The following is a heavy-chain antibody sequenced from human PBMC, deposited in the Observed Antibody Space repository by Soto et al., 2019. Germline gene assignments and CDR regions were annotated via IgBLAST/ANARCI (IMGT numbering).Heavy chain of an antibody. CDR3: AKARSGSSVIGVWYYGMDV. CDR2: ISSSGGST. CDR1: GFTFSSYA. D-gene: IGHD6-6*01. J-gene: IGHJ6*02. Sequence: PGGSLRLSCAASGFTFSSYAMNWVRQAPGKGLEWVSGISSSGGSTYYADSVKGRFTISTDSSKNTLYLHMNSLRAEDTAVYYCAKARSGSSVIGVWYYGMDVWGQGTTVTVSS. V-gene: IGHV3-23*01.